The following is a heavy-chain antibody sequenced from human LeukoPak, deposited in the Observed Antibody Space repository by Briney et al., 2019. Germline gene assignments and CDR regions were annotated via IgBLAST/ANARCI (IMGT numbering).Heavy chain of an antibody. J-gene: IGHJ6*03. Sequence: SETLSLTCNVSGASMSNYYWVWIRQPPGKGLEWIGYIYYSGSTNYKPSLKSRVTISVDTSKNQFSLKLSSVTAADTAVYYCAGGYSYGSTYYYMDVWGKGTMVTISS. V-gene: IGHV4-59*01. CDR1: GASMSNYY. CDR2: IYYSGST. CDR3: AGGYSYGSTYYYMDV. D-gene: IGHD5-18*01.